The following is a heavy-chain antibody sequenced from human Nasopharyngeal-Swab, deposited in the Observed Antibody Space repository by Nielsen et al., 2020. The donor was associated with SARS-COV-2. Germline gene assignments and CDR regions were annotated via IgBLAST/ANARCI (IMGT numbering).Heavy chain of an antibody. CDR1: GFAFSDYY. J-gene: IGHJ3*02. CDR3: TKNLRSEYLHDAFDI. V-gene: IGHV3-30*18. Sequence: GESLKISCAASGFAFSDYYMHWVRQAPGKGLEWVAVISNDGSNKFYGDSVKGQITISRDNSKNTLYLEMNSLRTDDTAVYYCTKNLRSEYLHDAFDIWGQGTMVTVSS. CDR2: ISNDGSNK. D-gene: IGHD3-3*01.